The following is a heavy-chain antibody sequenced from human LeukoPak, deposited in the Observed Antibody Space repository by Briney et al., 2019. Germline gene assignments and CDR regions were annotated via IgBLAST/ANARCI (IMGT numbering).Heavy chain of an antibody. D-gene: IGHD6-19*01. J-gene: IGHJ4*02. CDR2: INHSGST. CDR1: GGSFSGYY. Sequence: PSETLSLNCAVYGGSFSGYYWSWIRQPPGKGLEWIGEINHSGSTNYNPSLKSRVTISVDTSKNQFSLKLSSVTAADTAVYYCARVWGSRWINYWGQGTLVTVSS. V-gene: IGHV4-34*01. CDR3: ARVWGSRWINY.